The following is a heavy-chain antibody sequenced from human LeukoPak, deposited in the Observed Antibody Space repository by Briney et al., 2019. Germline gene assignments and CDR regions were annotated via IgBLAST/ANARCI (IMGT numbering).Heavy chain of an antibody. CDR2: ISAYNGNT. V-gene: IGHV1-18*01. D-gene: IGHD3-10*01. Sequence: ASVKVSCKASGYTFTSYGISWVRQAPGQGLEWMGWISAYNGNTNYARKLQGRVTMTTDTSTSTAYMELRSLRSDDTAVYYCARHKVYHGSGSYSFDYWGQGTLVTVSS. CDR3: ARHKVYHGSGSYSFDY. J-gene: IGHJ4*02. CDR1: GYTFTSYG.